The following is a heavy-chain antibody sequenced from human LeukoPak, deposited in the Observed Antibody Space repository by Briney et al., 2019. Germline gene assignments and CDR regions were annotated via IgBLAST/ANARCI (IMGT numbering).Heavy chain of an antibody. Sequence: PGRSLRLSCAASGFTFSSYAMHWVRQAPGKGLEWVAVISYDGSNKYYADSVKGRFTISRDNSKNTLYLQMNSLRAEDTAVYYCARKVVVVPAAIGVGAFDIWGQGTMVTVSS. J-gene: IGHJ3*02. CDR3: ARKVVVVPAAIGVGAFDI. D-gene: IGHD2-2*01. CDR2: ISYDGSNK. CDR1: GFTFSSYA. V-gene: IGHV3-30*04.